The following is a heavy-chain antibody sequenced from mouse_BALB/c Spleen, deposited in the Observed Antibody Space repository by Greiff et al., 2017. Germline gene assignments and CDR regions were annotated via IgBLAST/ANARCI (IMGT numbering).Heavy chain of an antibody. CDR3: TRIYGNYDYAMDY. J-gene: IGHJ4*01. CDR1: GYSFTSYW. V-gene: IGHV1-5*01. Sequence: EVKLQESGTVLARPGASVKMSCKASGYSFTSYWMHWVKQRPGQGLEWIGAIYPGNSDTSYNQKFKGKAKLTAVTSASTAYLELSSLTNEDSAVYYCTRIYGNYDYAMDYWGQGTSVTVSS. CDR2: IYPGNSDT. D-gene: IGHD2-1*01.